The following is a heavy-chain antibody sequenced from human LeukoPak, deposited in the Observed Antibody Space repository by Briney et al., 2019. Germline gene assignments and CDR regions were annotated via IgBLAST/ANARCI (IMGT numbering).Heavy chain of an antibody. CDR1: GYTFTGYY. Sequence: GASVKASCKASGYTFTGYYMHWVRQAPGQGLEWMGWINPNSGGTNYAQKFQGGVTMTRDTSISTAYMELSRLRSDDTAVYYCARDRLPPINYDILTGSHWFDPWGQGTLVTVSS. CDR2: INPNSGGT. J-gene: IGHJ5*02. CDR3: ARDRLPPINYDILTGSHWFDP. V-gene: IGHV1-2*02. D-gene: IGHD3-9*01.